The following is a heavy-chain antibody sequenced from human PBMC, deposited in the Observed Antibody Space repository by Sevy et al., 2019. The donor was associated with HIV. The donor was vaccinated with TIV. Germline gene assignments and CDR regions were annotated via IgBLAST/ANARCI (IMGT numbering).Heavy chain of an antibody. V-gene: IGHV4-61*01. D-gene: IGHD2-2*01. J-gene: IGHJ6*02. CDR3: ARAPATPDIVVVPAAMPVYYYYYYGMDV. CDR1: GGSVSSGSYY. CDR2: IYYSGRT. Sequence: SETLSLTCTVSGGSVSSGSYYWSWIRQPPGKGLEWIGYIYYSGRTNYNPSLKSRVTISVDTSKNQFSLKLSSVTAADTAVYYCARAPATPDIVVVPAAMPVYYYYYYGMDVWGQGTTVTVSS.